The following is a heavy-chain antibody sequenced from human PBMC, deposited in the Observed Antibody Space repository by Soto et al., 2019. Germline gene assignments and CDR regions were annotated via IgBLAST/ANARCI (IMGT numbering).Heavy chain of an antibody. CDR3: ARDQSPIFGVVISAAFDI. V-gene: IGHV1-69*06. J-gene: IGHJ3*02. CDR1: GGTFSSYA. D-gene: IGHD3-3*01. CDR2: IIPIFGTA. Sequence: ASVKVSCKASGGTFSSYAISWVRQAPGQGLEWMGGIIPIFGTANYAQKFQGRVTITADKSTSTAYMELSSLRSEDTAVYYCARDQSPIFGVVISAAFDIWGQGTMVTVSS.